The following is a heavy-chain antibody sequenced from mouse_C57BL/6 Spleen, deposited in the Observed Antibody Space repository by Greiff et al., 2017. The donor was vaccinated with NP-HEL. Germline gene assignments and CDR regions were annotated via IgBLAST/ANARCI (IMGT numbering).Heavy chain of an antibody. D-gene: IGHD1-1*01. J-gene: IGHJ4*01. CDR1: GYTFTSYW. CDR2: IDPADSYT. CDR3: ALTTVGTEAMDY. Sequence: QVQLQQPGAELVMPGASVKLSCKASGYTFTSYWMNWVKQRPGQGLEWIGEIDPADSYTNYNEKFKGKATLTVDKSSSTAYMQLSSLTSEDSAVYYCALTTVGTEAMDYWGQGTSVTVSS. V-gene: IGHV1-69*01.